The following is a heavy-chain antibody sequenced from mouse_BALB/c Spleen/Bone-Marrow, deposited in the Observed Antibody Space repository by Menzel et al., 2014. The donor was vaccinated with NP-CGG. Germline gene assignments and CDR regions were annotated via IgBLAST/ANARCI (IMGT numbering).Heavy chain of an antibody. CDR1: GYSFTSYW. CDR2: IYPGNSDT. J-gene: IGHJ3*01. CDR3: TFLVKENFAY. D-gene: IGHD2-10*02. V-gene: IGHV1-5*01. Sequence: SGTVLARPGASVKMSCKASGYSFTSYWMHWVKQRPGQGLEWIGAIYPGNSDTTYKQKFKGKAKLTAVTSASTAYMELSSLTNEDSAVYYCTFLVKENFAYWGQGTLVTVSA.